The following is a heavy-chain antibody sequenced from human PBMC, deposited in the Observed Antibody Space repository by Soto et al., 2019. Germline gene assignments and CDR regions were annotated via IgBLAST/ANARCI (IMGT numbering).Heavy chain of an antibody. CDR1: GGSISSGDYY. V-gene: IGHV4-30-4*01. CDR2: IYYSGST. J-gene: IGHJ5*02. CDR3: ARVGPNNWFDP. Sequence: SETLSLTCTVSGGSISSGDYYWSWIRQPPGKGLEWIGYIYYSGSTYYNPSLKSRVTISVDTSKNQFSLKLSSVTAADTAVYYCARVGPNNWFDPWGQATLVTVSS.